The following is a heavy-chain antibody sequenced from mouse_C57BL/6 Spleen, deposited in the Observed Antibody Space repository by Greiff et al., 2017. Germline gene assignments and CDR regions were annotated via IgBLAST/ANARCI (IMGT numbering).Heavy chain of an antibody. V-gene: IGHV1-26*01. Sequence: EVMLQQSGPELVKPGASVKISCKASGYTFTDYYMNWVKQSHGKSLEWIGDINPNNGGTSYNQKFKGKATLTVDKSSSTAYMELRSLTSEDSAVYYCAITTVVAGDYAMDYWGQGTSVTVSS. CDR2: INPNNGGT. J-gene: IGHJ4*01. CDR1: GYTFTDYY. D-gene: IGHD1-1*01. CDR3: AITTVVAGDYAMDY.